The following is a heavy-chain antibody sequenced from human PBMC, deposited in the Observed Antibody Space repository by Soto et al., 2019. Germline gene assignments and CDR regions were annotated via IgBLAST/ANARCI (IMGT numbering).Heavy chain of an antibody. Sequence: QVQLVESGGGVVQPGRSLRLSCAASGFTFSSYGMHWVRQAPGKGLEWVAVISYDGSNKYYADSVKGQFTISRDNSKNTLYLQMNSLRAEDTAVYYCAKDCGGDCYGFDYWGQGTLVTVSS. V-gene: IGHV3-30*18. CDR3: AKDCGGDCYGFDY. CDR1: GFTFSSYG. CDR2: ISYDGSNK. J-gene: IGHJ4*02. D-gene: IGHD2-21*02.